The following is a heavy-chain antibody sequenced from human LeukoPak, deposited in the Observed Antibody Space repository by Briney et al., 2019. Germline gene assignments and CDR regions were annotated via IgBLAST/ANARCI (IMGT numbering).Heavy chain of an antibody. CDR3: ARDNVPATTNWFDP. V-gene: IGHV1-69*05. Sequence: SVKVSCKASGGTFSSYAISWVRQAPGQGLEWMGGIIPILGTANYAQKFQGRVTITTDESTSTAYMELSSLRSEDTAVYYCARDNVPATTNWFDPWGQGTLVTVSS. D-gene: IGHD2-2*01. CDR2: IIPILGTA. J-gene: IGHJ5*02. CDR1: GGTFSSYA.